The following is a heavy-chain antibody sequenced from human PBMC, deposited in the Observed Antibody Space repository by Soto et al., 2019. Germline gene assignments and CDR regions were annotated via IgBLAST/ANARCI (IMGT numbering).Heavy chain of an antibody. D-gene: IGHD3-3*01. J-gene: IGHJ5*02. Sequence: ASVKVSCKASGYTFTSYGISWVRQAPGQGLEWMGWISAYNGNTNYAQKLQGRVTMTTDTSTSTAYMELRSLRSDDTAVYYCARDLRSGGITIFGVVRWFDPWGQGTLVTVSS. V-gene: IGHV1-18*01. CDR1: GYTFTSYG. CDR2: ISAYNGNT. CDR3: ARDLRSGGITIFGVVRWFDP.